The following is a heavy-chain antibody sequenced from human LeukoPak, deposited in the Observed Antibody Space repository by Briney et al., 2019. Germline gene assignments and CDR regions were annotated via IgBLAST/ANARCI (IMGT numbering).Heavy chain of an antibody. CDR1: GFTFSSYA. D-gene: IGHD2-21*02. CDR2: ISGSGGST. V-gene: IGHV3-23*01. CDR3: AKSPTWVVVTAPSDY. Sequence: PGESLRLSCAASGFTFSSYAMSWVRQAPGKGLEWVSAISGSGGSTYYADSVKGRFTISRDNSKNTLYLQMNSLRAEDTAVYYCAKSPTWVVVTAPSDYWGQGTLVTVSS. J-gene: IGHJ4*02.